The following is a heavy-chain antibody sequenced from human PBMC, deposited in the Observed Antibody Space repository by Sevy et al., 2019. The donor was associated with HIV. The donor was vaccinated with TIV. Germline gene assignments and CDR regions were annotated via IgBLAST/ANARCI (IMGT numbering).Heavy chain of an antibody. V-gene: IGHV4-30-4*01. J-gene: IGHJ4*02. Sequence: SETLSLTCTVSGGSVGNDDHYWSWIRQPPGKGLEWIGYIFYSGSTYYNPSLKSRGSISVDTSKNHFSLRLRSVTAADTAVYYCARGVASSGAYKFDYWGPGTLVTVSS. CDR1: GGSVGNDDHY. D-gene: IGHD6-13*01. CDR3: ARGVASSGAYKFDY. CDR2: IFYSGST.